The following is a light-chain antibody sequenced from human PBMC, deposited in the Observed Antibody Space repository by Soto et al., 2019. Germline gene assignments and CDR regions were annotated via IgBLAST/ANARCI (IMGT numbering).Light chain of an antibody. CDR3: VSFTTSRSYV. CDR2: DII. J-gene: IGLJ1*01. V-gene: IGLV2-14*03. Sequence: QSALTQPASVSGSPGQSITISCTGTSSDVGGYIFVSWYQQHPGKAPKLMIYDIINRPSGVSNRFSGSKSGNTASLTISGLQAEDEADYYCVSFTTSRSYVFGTGTQLTVL. CDR1: SSDVGGYIF.